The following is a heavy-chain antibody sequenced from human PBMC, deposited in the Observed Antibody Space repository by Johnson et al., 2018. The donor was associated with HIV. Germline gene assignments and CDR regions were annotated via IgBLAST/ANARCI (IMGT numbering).Heavy chain of an antibody. CDR3: ARDPFPRFYAFDI. Sequence: QVQLVESGGGVVQPGRSLRLSCAASGFTFSSCGMHWVRQAPGKGLEWVAVISYDGNNKYYADSVKGRFTISRDNFKNTLYLQMNNLRAEDTAVYYCARDPFPRFYAFDIWGQGTMVTVSS. V-gene: IGHV3-30*03. CDR1: GFTFSSCG. CDR2: ISYDGNNK. J-gene: IGHJ3*02.